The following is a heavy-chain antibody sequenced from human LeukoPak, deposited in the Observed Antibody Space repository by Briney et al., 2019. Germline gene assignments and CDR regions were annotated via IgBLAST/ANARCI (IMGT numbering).Heavy chain of an antibody. Sequence: GASVKVSCKASGYTFTSYYMHWVRQAPGQGLEWMGIINPSGGSTSYAQKFQGRVTMTRDTSISTAYMELGRLRPDDTAVYYCARGYNWNYAWDYWGQGTLVTVSS. J-gene: IGHJ4*02. CDR2: INPSGGST. V-gene: IGHV1-46*01. CDR3: ARGYNWNYAWDY. CDR1: GYTFTSYY. D-gene: IGHD1-7*01.